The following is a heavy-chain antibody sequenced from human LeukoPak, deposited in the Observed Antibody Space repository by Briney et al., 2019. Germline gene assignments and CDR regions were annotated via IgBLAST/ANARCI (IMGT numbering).Heavy chain of an antibody. CDR3: ARAPYCSSTSCITLLDY. J-gene: IGHJ4*02. CDR1: GYTFTSYY. CDR2: INPSGGST. Sequence: GASVKVSCKASGYTFTSYYMHWVRQAPGQGLEWMGIINPSGGSTSYAQKFQGRVTMTRDMSTSTVYMELSSLRSEDTAVYYCARAPYCSSTSCITLLDYWGQGTLVTVSS. D-gene: IGHD2-2*01. V-gene: IGHV1-46*01.